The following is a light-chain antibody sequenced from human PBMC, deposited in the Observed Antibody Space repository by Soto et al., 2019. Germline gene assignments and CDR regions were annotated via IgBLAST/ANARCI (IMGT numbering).Light chain of an antibody. V-gene: IGLV1-40*01. Sequence: QSVLTQPPSVSGAPGQRVTISCTGSICNIGAGYDVHWYQQFPGKVPKLLIHGNNNGPSWVPDRFSGYTSGTSASPAITGLQAEDEADYYCQSYDSSLINSVFGGGTKLTVL. CDR2: GNN. CDR1: ICNIGAGYD. CDR3: QSYDSSLINSV. J-gene: IGLJ3*02.